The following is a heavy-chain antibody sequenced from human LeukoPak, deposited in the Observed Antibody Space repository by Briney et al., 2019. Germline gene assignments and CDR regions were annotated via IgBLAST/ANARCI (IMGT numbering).Heavy chain of an antibody. V-gene: IGHV3-30*04. D-gene: IGHD2-15*01. J-gene: IGHJ4*02. CDR1: GFTFSSYA. Sequence: GRSLRLSCAASGFTFSSYAMHWVRQAPGKGPEWVAVISYDGSNKYYADSVKGRFTISRDNSKNTLYLQMNSLRAEDTAVYYCARDQGYCSGGSCYFFHFDYWGQGTLVTVSS. CDR2: ISYDGSNK. CDR3: ARDQGYCSGGSCYFFHFDY.